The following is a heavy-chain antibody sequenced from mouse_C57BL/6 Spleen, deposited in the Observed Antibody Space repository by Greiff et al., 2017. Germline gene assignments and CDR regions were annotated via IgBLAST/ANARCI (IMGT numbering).Heavy chain of an antibody. Sequence: EVMLVESGGGLVKPGGSLKLSCAASGFTFSDYGMHWVRQAPEKGLEWVAYISSGSSTIYYADTVKGRFTISRDNAKNTLFLQMTSLRSEDTAMYYCARPQIYYDYDDAMDYWGQGTSVTVSS. CDR1: GFTFSDYG. J-gene: IGHJ4*01. CDR3: ARPQIYYDYDDAMDY. CDR2: ISSGSSTI. D-gene: IGHD2-4*01. V-gene: IGHV5-17*01.